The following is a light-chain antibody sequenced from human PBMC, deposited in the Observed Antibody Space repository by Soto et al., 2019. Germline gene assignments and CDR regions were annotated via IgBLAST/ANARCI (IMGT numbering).Light chain of an antibody. V-gene: IGKV3-15*01. Sequence: MTQSPSSLSASIGDRVTITCRASQGIRNDLGWYQQKAGQAPRLLIYSASTRAAGIPARFSGTGSETDFTLTIDSLQSEDFAVYYCQQYDNWPPYTFGQGTRLEIK. CDR1: QGIRND. J-gene: IGKJ5*01. CDR3: QQYDNWPPYT. CDR2: SAS.